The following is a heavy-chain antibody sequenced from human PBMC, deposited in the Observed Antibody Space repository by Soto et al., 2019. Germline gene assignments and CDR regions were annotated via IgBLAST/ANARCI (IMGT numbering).Heavy chain of an antibody. J-gene: IGHJ4*02. CDR2: IIPILDIT. V-gene: IGHV1-69*02. CDR3: ASPTSTVTASGYYFDY. D-gene: IGHD1-1*01. CDR1: GGTFSSYP. Sequence: QVQLVQSGAEVKKPGSSVKVSCKASGGTFSSYPISWVRQAPGQGLEWMGRIIPILDITDYAQRFQGRVTITADKSTSTAHMELRSLSSDDTAVYYCASPTSTVTASGYYFDYWGQRTLVTVTS.